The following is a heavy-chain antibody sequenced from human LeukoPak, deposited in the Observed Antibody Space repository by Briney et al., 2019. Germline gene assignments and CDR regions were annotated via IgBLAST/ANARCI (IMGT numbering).Heavy chain of an antibody. V-gene: IGHV3-48*03. CDR2: ISSSGSTI. Sequence: GGSLRLSCAASGFTFSSYEMNWVRQAPGKGLEWVSYISSSGSTIYYADSVKGRFTISRDNSKNTLYLQMNSLRAEDTAVYYCATLRKSLWIPEFDFWGQGTLVTVSS. J-gene: IGHJ4*02. D-gene: IGHD1-1*01. CDR3: ATLRKSLWIPEFDF. CDR1: GFTFSSYE.